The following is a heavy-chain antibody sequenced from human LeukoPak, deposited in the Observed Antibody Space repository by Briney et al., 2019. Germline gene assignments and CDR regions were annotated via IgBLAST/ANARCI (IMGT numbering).Heavy chain of an antibody. Sequence: PGGSLRLSCGASGFMSDDHGMSWVRQAPGKGLVWVSRINSDGSSTSYADSVKGRFTISRDNAKNTLYLQMDSLRAEDTAVYYCARDRPVKYSSYYYYMDVWGKGTTVTVSS. V-gene: IGHV3-74*01. CDR1: GFMSDDHG. CDR3: ARDRPVKYSSYYYYMDV. CDR2: INSDGSST. J-gene: IGHJ6*03. D-gene: IGHD6-6*01.